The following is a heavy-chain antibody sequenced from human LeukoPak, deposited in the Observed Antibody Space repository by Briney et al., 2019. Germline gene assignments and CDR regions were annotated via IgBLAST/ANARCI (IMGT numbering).Heavy chain of an antibody. V-gene: IGHV1-2*06. J-gene: IGHJ3*02. CDR2: INPNSGGS. CDR3: ARDLTMVRGVIITWAGSDDAFDI. CDR1: GYTFTGYY. D-gene: IGHD3-10*01. Sequence: ASVQVSCKASGYTFTGYYMHWVRQAPGQGLEWMGRINPNSGGSNYAQKFQGRVTMSRDTSISTAYMELSRLRSDDTAVYYCARDLTMVRGVIITWAGSDDAFDIWGQGTMVTVSS.